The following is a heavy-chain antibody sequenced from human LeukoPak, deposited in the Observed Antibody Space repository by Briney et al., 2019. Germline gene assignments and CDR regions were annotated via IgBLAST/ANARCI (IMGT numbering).Heavy chain of an antibody. CDR1: GFTFSTYN. Sequence: PGGSLRLSCTASGFTFSTYNMNWVRQAPGKGLEWVSYISGSSSTIYYADSVKGRFTISRDNAKNSLYLQMNSLRDDDTAVYYCARAGYGDYLALYWGQGTLVTVSS. CDR3: ARAGYGDYLALY. V-gene: IGHV3-48*02. J-gene: IGHJ4*02. D-gene: IGHD4-17*01. CDR2: ISGSSSTI.